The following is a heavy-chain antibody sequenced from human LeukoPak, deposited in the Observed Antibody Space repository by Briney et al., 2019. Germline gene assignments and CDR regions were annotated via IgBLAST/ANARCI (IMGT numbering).Heavy chain of an antibody. J-gene: IGHJ4*02. V-gene: IGHV3-64D*09. Sequence: GGSLRLSCSASGFTFSVFAMHWVRQAPGEGLEYASAISSNGGNTYYADSVKGRFTISRDNSKIILYLQMSSLRAEDTAVYYCVKVDCSGGRCSFDYWGQGTLVTVSS. CDR2: ISSNGGNT. CDR3: VKVDCSGGRCSFDY. CDR1: GFTFSVFA. D-gene: IGHD2-15*01.